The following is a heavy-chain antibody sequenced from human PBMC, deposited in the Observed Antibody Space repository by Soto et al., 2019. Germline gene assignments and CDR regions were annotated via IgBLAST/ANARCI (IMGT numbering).Heavy chain of an antibody. CDR2: INPNSGGT. J-gene: IGHJ6*02. CDR3: ARVYAAHLERTPYYYYGMDV. V-gene: IGHV1-2*02. Sequence: GASVKVSCKASGYTFTGYYMHWVRQAPGQGLEWMGWINPNSGGTNYAQKFQGRVTMTRDTSISTAYMELSRLRSDDTAVYYCARVYAAHLERTPYYYYGMDVWGQGTTVTV. CDR1: GYTFTGYY. D-gene: IGHD3-16*01.